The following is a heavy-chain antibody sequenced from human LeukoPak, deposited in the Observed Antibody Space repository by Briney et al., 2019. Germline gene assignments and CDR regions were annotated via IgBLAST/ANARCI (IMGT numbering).Heavy chain of an antibody. CDR1: GYTFTGYY. V-gene: IGHV1-2*02. J-gene: IGHJ6*02. D-gene: IGHD6-19*01. Sequence: ASVKVSCKTSGYTFTGYYMHWVRQAPGQGLEWMGWINPNSGGTNYAQKFQGRVTMTRDTSISTAYMELSRLRSDDTAVYYCARDLEQWLVPYYYGMDVWGQGTTVTVSS. CDR2: INPNSGGT. CDR3: ARDLEQWLVPYYYGMDV.